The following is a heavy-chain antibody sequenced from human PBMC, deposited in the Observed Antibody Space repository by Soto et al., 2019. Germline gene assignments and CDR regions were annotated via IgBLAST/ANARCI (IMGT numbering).Heavy chain of an antibody. Sequence: GASVKLSCKACGDRFTSYGISWVRQAPKQGLEWMGWISAYNGNTNYAQKLQGRVTMTTDTSTSTAYMELRSLRSDDTAVYYCARTDTAMLWDPSVGSDYWGQGTLVTVSS. CDR1: GDRFTSYG. CDR3: ARTDTAMLWDPSVGSDY. J-gene: IGHJ4*02. CDR2: ISAYNGNT. D-gene: IGHD5-18*01. V-gene: IGHV1-18*01.